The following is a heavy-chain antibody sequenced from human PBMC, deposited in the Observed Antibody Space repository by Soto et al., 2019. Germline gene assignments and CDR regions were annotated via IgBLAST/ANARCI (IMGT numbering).Heavy chain of an antibody. Sequence: GGSLRLSCAASGFTFNIYGMHWVRQAPGKGLEWVALISYDGSNQYYADSVKGRFTISRDNSKNTLFLQMNSLRADDTAVYYCAKDQASGQGSFDSWGQGTLANVSS. CDR2: ISYDGSNQ. V-gene: IGHV3-30*18. J-gene: IGHJ4*02. CDR3: AKDQASGQGSFDS. CDR1: GFTFNIYG.